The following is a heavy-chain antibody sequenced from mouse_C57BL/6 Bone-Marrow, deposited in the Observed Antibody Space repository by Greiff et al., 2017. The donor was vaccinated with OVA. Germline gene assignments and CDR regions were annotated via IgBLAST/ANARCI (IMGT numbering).Heavy chain of an antibody. V-gene: IGHV5-4*01. Sequence: EVQVVESGGGLVKPGGSLKLSCAASGFTFSSYAMYWVRQTPEKRLEWVATISDGGSYTYYPDNVKGRFTISRDNAKNNLYLQMSHLKSEDTAMYYCARDTPYYFDYWGQGTTLTVSS. CDR1: GFTFSSYA. CDR2: ISDGGSYT. J-gene: IGHJ2*01. CDR3: ARDTPYYFDY.